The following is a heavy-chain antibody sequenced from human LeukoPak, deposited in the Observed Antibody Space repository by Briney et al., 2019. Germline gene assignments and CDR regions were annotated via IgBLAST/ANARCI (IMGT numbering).Heavy chain of an antibody. D-gene: IGHD3-3*01. Sequence: SETLSLTCTVSGGSISSYYWSWIRQPPGKGLEWIGYIYYSGSTNYNPSLKSRVTMSVDTSKNQFSLKLSSVTAADTAVYYCARGPNDFWSGSAFDPWGQGTLVTVSS. V-gene: IGHV4-59*12. CDR3: ARGPNDFWSGSAFDP. J-gene: IGHJ5*02. CDR2: IYYSGST. CDR1: GGSISSYY.